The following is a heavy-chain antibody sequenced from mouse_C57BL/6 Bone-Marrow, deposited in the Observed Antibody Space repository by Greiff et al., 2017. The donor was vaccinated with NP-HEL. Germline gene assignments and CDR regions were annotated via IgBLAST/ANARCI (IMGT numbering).Heavy chain of an antibody. V-gene: IGHV1-69*01. Sequence: VQLQQPGAELVMPGASVKLSCKASGYTFTSYWMHWVKQRPGQGLEWIGEIDPSDSYTNYNQKFKGKSTLTVDKSSSTAYMQLSSLTSEDSAVYYCAREDFFTTVVPLFDCWGQGTTLTVSS. D-gene: IGHD1-1*01. CDR3: AREDFFTTVVPLFDC. J-gene: IGHJ2*01. CDR1: GYTFTSYW. CDR2: IDPSDSYT.